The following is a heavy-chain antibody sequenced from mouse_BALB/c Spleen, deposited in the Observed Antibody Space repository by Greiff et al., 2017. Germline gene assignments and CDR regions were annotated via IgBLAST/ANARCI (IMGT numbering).Heavy chain of an antibody. CDR2: IDPYNGGT. J-gene: IGHJ3*01. CDR3: ARTVGYYAWFAY. CDR1: GYSFTDYN. Sequence: VHVKQPGPELVKPGAPVKVSCKASGYSFTDYNMNWVKQSHGKSLEWIGNIDPYNGGTSYNQKFKGKATLTVDKSSSTDFMHLNSLTSEDSAVYYCARTVGYYAWFAYWGQGTLVTVSA. D-gene: IGHD2-3*01. V-gene: IGHV1S135*01.